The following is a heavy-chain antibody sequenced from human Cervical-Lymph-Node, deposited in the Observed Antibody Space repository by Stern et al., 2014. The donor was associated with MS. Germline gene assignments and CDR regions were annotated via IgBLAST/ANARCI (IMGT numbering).Heavy chain of an antibody. CDR3: AKDIKVAVAGTYYYYYGMDV. CDR2: LSWNSGSI. V-gene: IGHV3-9*01. Sequence: EVQLVESGGGLVQPGRSLRLSCAASGFTFDDYAMHWVRQAPGKGLEWVSGLSWNSGSIGYADSVKGRFTISRDNAKNSLYLQMNSLRAEDTALYYCAKDIKVAVAGTYYYYYGMDVWGQGTTVTVSS. CDR1: GFTFDDYA. J-gene: IGHJ6*02. D-gene: IGHD6-19*01.